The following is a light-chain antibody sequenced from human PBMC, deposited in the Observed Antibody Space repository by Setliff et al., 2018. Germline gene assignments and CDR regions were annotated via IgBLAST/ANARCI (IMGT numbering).Light chain of an antibody. CDR1: SSDIGDYNY. V-gene: IGLV2-8*01. CDR3: GAYAGSSKKI. Sequence: QSALSQPPSASGSPGQSVTISCTGTSSDIGDYNYVSWYQHHPGKAPKLLIYDVDKRPSGVPDRFSGSKSGNTASLTVSGLQADDEADYYCGAYAGSSKKIFGTGTKVTVL. CDR2: DVD. J-gene: IGLJ1*01.